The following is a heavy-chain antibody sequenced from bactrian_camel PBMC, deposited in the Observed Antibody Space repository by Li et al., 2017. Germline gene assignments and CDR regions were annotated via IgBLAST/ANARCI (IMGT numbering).Heavy chain of an antibody. CDR3: AVRRSGQCYFWANNWSRRTWYDY. V-gene: IGHV3-3*01. D-gene: IGHD8*01. Sequence: HVQLVESGGGSVEAGGSLKLSCVAVQDTTKRNAMAWFRQSPGKEREGLAAMYGGGATYTERTYYADSVKGRFTISQDIAKNTVYLQMDSLKPEDTGMYFCAVRRSGQCYFWANNWSRRTWYDYWGQGTQVTVS. J-gene: IGHJ4*01. CDR2: MYGGGATYTERT. CDR1: QDTTKRNA.